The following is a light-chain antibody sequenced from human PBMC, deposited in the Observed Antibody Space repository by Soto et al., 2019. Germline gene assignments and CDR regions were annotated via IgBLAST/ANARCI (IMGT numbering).Light chain of an antibody. CDR2: DAT. Sequence: EIVLTQSPATLSLSPGETATHSCRTSQSVASYLAWYQQKPGQPPRLLMSDATNRATGIPARFSGSGSATDFTLTISSLEPEDFAVYYCQQRSDWPLTFGGGTKVETK. CDR3: QQRSDWPLT. J-gene: IGKJ4*01. CDR1: QSVASY. V-gene: IGKV3-11*01.